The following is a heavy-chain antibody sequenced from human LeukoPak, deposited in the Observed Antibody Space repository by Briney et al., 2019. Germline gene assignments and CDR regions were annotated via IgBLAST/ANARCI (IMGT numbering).Heavy chain of an antibody. CDR2: ISAYNGNT. D-gene: IGHD6-13*01. J-gene: IGHJ6*03. CDR3: ARAPGYSSSWYVGGYYYYYMDV. V-gene: IGHV1-18*01. CDR1: GYTFTSYG. Sequence: GASVKVSCKASGYTFTSYGISWVRQAPGQGLEWMGWISAYNGNTNYAQKLQGRVTMTTDTSTSTAYMELRSLRSDDTAVYYCARAPGYSSSWYVGGYYYYYMDVWGKGTTVTISS.